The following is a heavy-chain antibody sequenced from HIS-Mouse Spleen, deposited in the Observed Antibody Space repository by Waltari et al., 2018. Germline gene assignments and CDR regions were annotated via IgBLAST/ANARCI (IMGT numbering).Heavy chain of an antibody. D-gene: IGHD6-6*01. CDR2: ISYDGSNK. Sequence: QVQLVESGGGVVQPGRSLRLSCAASGFTFSSYAMHWVRQAPGKGLEWVAVISYDGSNKYYADSVKGRFTISRDNSKNPLYLQMNSLRAEDTAVYYCARDLVAARDYWGQGTLVTVSS. CDR3: ARDLVAARDY. CDR1: GFTFSSYA. J-gene: IGHJ4*02. V-gene: IGHV3-30*04.